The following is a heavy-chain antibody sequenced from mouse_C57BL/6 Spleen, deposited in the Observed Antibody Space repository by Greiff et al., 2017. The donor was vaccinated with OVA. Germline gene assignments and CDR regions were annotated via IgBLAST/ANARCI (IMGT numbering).Heavy chain of an antibody. D-gene: IGHD1-1*01. CDR3: ARGAVVANFDY. CDR2: IYPGSGNT. V-gene: IGHV1-76*01. CDR1: GYTFTDYY. J-gene: IGHJ2*01. Sequence: LQESGAELVRPGASVKLSCKASGYTFTDYYINWVKQRPGQGLEWIARIYPGSGNTYYNGKFKGKATLTAEKSSSTAYMQLSSLTSEDSAVYFCARGAVVANFDYWGQGTTLTVSS.